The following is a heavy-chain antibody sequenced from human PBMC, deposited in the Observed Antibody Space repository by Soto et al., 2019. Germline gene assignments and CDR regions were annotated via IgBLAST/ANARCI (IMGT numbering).Heavy chain of an antibody. J-gene: IGHJ5*01. D-gene: IGHD3-10*01. CDR3: ARHPTGAEMYYYGSGSENWFDS. CDR2: IYYSGST. V-gene: IGHV4-59*08. Sequence: SETLSLTCTVSGGSISSYYWSWIRQPPGKGLEWIGYIYYSGSTNYNPSLKSRVTISVDTSKNQFSLKLSSVTAADTAVYYCARHPTGAEMYYYGSGSENWFDSWGQGTLVTVSS. CDR1: GGSISSYY.